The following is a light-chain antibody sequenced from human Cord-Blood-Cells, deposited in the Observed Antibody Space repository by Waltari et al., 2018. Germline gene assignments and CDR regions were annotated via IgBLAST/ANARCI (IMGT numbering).Light chain of an antibody. CDR1: QSLLHSNGYNY. CDR3: MQALQTIT. V-gene: IGKV2-28*01. J-gene: IGKJ5*01. CDR2: LGS. Sequence: DIVMTQSPLSLPVTPGEPDSIPCRSSQSLLHSNGYNYLDWYLQKPGQSPQLLIYLGSNRASGVPDRFSGSGSGTDFTLKISRVEAEDVGVYYCMQALQTITFGQGTRLEIK.